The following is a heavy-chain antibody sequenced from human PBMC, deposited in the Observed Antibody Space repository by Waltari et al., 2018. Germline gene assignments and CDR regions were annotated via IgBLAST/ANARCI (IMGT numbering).Heavy chain of an antibody. CDR1: GFAFANYG. D-gene: IGHD1-26*01. V-gene: IGHV3-23*04. CDR2: ISGSGGTT. Sequence: EVRLVESGGGLVQPGGSLRLSCAASGFAFANYGMSWVRQAPGKGLEGVSSISGSGGTTYYAESVKGRFTMSKDNSKNTLFLQMNSLRVDDTADYYCAKSSGSYYEVFDYWGRGTLVTVSS. J-gene: IGHJ4*02. CDR3: AKSSGSYYEVFDY.